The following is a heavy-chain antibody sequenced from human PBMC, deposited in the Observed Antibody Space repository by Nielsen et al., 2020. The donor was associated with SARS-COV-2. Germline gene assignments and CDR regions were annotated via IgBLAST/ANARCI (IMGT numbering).Heavy chain of an antibody. D-gene: IGHD3-9*01. CDR2: IWYDGSNK. Sequence: GGSLRLSCAASGFTFSSYGMRWVRQAPGKGLEWVAVIWYDGSNKYYADSVKGRFTISRDNSKNTLYLQMNSLRAEDTAVYYCARGYYDILYAFDIWGQGTMVTVSS. J-gene: IGHJ3*02. V-gene: IGHV3-33*01. CDR3: ARGYYDILYAFDI. CDR1: GFTFSSYG.